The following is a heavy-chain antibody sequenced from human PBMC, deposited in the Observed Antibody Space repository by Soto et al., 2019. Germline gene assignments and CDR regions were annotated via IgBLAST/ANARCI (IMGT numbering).Heavy chain of an antibody. CDR2: INPNSGGT. CDR3: ARATYDYIWGSYPRENWFDP. D-gene: IGHD3-16*02. CDR1: GYTFTGYY. Sequence: ASVKVSCTASGYTFTGYYMHWVRQAPGQGLEWMGWINPNSGGTNYAQKFQGWVTMTRDTSVSTAYMELSRLRSDDTAVYYCARATYDYIWGSYPRENWFDPWGQGTLVTVSS. J-gene: IGHJ5*02. V-gene: IGHV1-2*04.